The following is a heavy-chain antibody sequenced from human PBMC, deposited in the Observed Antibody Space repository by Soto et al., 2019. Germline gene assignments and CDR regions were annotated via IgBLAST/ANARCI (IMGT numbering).Heavy chain of an antibody. V-gene: IGHV3-23*01. D-gene: IGHD6-19*01. CDR2: ISGSGGTT. Sequence: EVQLLESGGGLVQPGGSLRLSCVASGFTFSNYAMSWVRQAPGKGLEWVSGISGSGGTTYYADSVKGRFTVSRANSKGTLNPQMTSLRAEDTAVYYCAKTPRQWLVYVDYWGQGTLVTVSS. CDR1: GFTFSNYA. CDR3: AKTPRQWLVYVDY. J-gene: IGHJ4*02.